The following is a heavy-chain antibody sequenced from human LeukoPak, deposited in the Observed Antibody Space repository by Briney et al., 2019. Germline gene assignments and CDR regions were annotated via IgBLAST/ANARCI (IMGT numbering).Heavy chain of an antibody. CDR1: GFTFSNGW. J-gene: IGHJ4*02. CDR2: IKSKSERGTT. CDR3: TSNLYCSTSSCYTLDN. D-gene: IGHD2-2*02. V-gene: IGHV3-15*01. Sequence: GGSLRLSCAASGFTFSNGWMSWVRQAPGKGLEWVGRIKSKSERGTTDYAAPVKGRFTISRDGSTNTVYLRMNSLKTEDTAAYFCTSNLYCSTSSCYTLDNWGQGTLVAVSP.